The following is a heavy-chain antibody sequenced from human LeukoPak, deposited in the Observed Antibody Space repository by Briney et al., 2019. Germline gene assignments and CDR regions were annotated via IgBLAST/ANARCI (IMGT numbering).Heavy chain of an antibody. CDR2: IYYSGST. V-gene: IGHV4-39*01. J-gene: IGHJ4*02. CDR3: ARHRGGSYGN. Sequence: PSETLSHTCTVSGGSISSYYWSWIRQPPGKGLEWIGSIYYSGSTYYNPSLKSRVTISVDTSKNQFSLKLSSVTAADTAVYYCARHRGGSYGNWGQGTLVTVSS. D-gene: IGHD1-26*01. CDR1: GGSISSYY.